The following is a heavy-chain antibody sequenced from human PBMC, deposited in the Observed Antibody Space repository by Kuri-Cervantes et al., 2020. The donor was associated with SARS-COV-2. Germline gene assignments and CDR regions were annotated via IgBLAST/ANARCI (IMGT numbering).Heavy chain of an antibody. CDR2: INSDGSST. J-gene: IGHJ4*02. Sequence: GESLKIFCAASGFTFSSYWMHWVRQAPGKGLVWVSRINSDGSSTSYADSVKGRFTIFRDNAKNTLYLQMNSLRAEDTAVYYCARVSWMQLWHRYFDNWGQGTLVTVSS. V-gene: IGHV3-74*01. CDR3: ARVSWMQLWHRYFDN. D-gene: IGHD5-18*01. CDR1: GFTFSSYW.